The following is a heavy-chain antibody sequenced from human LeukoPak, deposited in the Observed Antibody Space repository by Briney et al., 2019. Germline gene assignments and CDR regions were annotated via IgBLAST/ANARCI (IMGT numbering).Heavy chain of an antibody. CDR3: ARGGITIFGVVIWGEY. V-gene: IGHV1-2*02. J-gene: IGHJ4*02. Sequence: GASVKVSCKASGYTFTGCYMHWVRQAPGQGLEWMGWINPNSGGTNYAQKFQGRVTMTGDTSISTAYMELSRLRSDDTAVYYCARGGITIFGVVIWGEYWGQGTLVTVSS. D-gene: IGHD3-3*01. CDR2: INPNSGGT. CDR1: GYTFTGCY.